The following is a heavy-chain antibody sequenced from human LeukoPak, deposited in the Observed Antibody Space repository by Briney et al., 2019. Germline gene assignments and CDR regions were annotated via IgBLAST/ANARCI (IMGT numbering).Heavy chain of an antibody. CDR2: IIPIFGTA. J-gene: IGHJ5*02. D-gene: IGHD3-22*01. CDR1: GGTFSSYA. V-gene: IGHV1-69*05. CDR3: ARGSLIGNNWFDP. Sequence: GASVKVSCKASGGTFSSYAISWVRQAPGQGLEWMGGIIPIFGTANYAQKFQGRVTITTDESTSTAYMELSSLRSEDTAVYYCARGSLIGNNWFDPWGQGTLVTVSS.